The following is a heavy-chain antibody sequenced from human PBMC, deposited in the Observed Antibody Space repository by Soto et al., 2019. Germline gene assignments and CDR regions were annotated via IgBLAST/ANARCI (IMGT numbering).Heavy chain of an antibody. V-gene: IGHV3-30*18. CDR3: AKDLSAYFDY. J-gene: IGHJ4*02. CDR2: ISYDGSNK. CDR1: GFTFSSYG. Sequence: HPGGSLRLSCAASGFTFSSYGMHWVRQAPGKGLEWVAVISYDGSNKYYADSVKGRFTISRDNSKNTLYLQMNSLRAEDTAVYYCAKDLSAYFDYWGQGTLVTVSS.